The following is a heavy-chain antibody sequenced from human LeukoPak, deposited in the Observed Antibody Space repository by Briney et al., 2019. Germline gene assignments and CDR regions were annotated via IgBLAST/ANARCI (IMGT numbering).Heavy chain of an antibody. D-gene: IGHD4-17*01. V-gene: IGHV1-2*02. CDR3: ARPSSTVTMDYFDY. CDR1: GYTFTGYY. J-gene: IGHJ4*02. Sequence: ASVKVSCKASGYTFTGYYMHWVRQAPGQGLEWMGWINPNSGSTNYAQKFQGRVTMTRDTSISTAYMELSRLRSDDTAVYYCARPSSTVTMDYFDYWGQGTLVTVSS. CDR2: INPNSGST.